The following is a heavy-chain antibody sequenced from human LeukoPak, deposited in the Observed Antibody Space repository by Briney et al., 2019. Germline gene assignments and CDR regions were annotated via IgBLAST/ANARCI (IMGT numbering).Heavy chain of an antibody. Sequence: SETLSLTCTVSGGSISSYYWSWIRQPPGKGLEWIGYIYYSGSTNYNPSLKSQVTISVDTSKDQFSLKLSSVTAADTAVYYCASTNWGDAFDIWGQGTMVTVSS. CDR3: ASTNWGDAFDI. V-gene: IGHV4-59*01. J-gene: IGHJ3*02. CDR2: IYYSGST. CDR1: GGSISSYY. D-gene: IGHD7-27*01.